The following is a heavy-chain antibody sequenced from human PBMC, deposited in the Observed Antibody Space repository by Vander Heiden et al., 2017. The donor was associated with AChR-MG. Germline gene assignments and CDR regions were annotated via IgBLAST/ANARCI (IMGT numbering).Heavy chain of an antibody. V-gene: IGHV3-72*01. CDR1: GFTFSDHY. J-gene: IGHJ4*02. CDR3: ARGSATGAWRCPED. Sequence: EVQLVESGGGLVQPGGSLRLSCAASGFTFSDHYMDWVRQAPGKGLEWVGRTRNKANSYTTEYAASVRGRFSISRDDSTNSLYLQMNSLKTEDTAVYFCARGSATGAWRCPEDWGQGTLVTVSS. D-gene: IGHD7-27*01. CDR2: TRNKANSYTT.